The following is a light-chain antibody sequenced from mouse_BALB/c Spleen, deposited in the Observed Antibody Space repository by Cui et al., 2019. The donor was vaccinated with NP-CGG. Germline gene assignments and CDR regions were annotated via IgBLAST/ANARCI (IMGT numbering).Light chain of an antibody. CDR3: ALWYSNHWV. Sequence: QAVVTQEPAPTTSPGETVTLTCRSSTGAVTTSNYANWVQEKPDHLFTGLIGGTNNRPPGVPARFSGSLIGDKAALTIIGAQTEDEAIYFCALWYSNHWVFGGGTKLTVL. J-gene: IGLJ1*01. CDR2: GTN. CDR1: TGAVTTSNY. V-gene: IGLV1*01.